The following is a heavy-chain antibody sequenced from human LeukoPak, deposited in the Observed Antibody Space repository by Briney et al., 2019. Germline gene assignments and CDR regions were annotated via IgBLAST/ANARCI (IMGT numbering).Heavy chain of an antibody. CDR2: IYYSGST. Sequence: PSETLSLTCTVSGGSISSSSYYWGWIRQPPGKGLEWIGSIYYSGSTYYNPSLKSRVTISVDTSKNQFSLKLSSVTAADTAVYYCARVIVWIEHFDLWGRGTLVTVSS. CDR1: GGSISSSSYY. CDR3: ARVIVWIEHFDL. V-gene: IGHV4-39*07. J-gene: IGHJ2*01. D-gene: IGHD3-10*01.